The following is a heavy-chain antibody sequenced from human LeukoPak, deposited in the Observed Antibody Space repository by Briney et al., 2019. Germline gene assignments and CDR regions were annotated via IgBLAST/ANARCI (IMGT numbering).Heavy chain of an antibody. CDR2: VSGDGAGM. CDR1: GLAFPNYA. V-gene: IGHV3-23*01. Sequence: PGGSLRLSCAASGLAFPNYAMNWVRQAPGKGLEWVSGVSGDGAGMYYADSVKGRFTVSRDNSENTLSLQMDILRAEDTAVYYCVKNGVRSLFTVYNWFDSWGQGTLVTVSS. CDR3: VKNGVRSLFTVYNWFDS. D-gene: IGHD2-8*01. J-gene: IGHJ5*01.